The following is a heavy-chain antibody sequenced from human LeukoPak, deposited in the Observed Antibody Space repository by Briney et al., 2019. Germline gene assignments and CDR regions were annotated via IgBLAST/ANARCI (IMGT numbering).Heavy chain of an antibody. Sequence: GGSLRLSCAASGFTFSSYSMNWVRQAPGKGLEWVSYISSSSSTMYHADSVKGRFTISRDNSKNTLYLQMNSLRAEDTAVYYCAKDKGGYSYGSNDAFDIWGQGTMVTVSS. V-gene: IGHV3-48*01. J-gene: IGHJ3*02. CDR1: GFTFSSYS. CDR2: ISSSSSTM. CDR3: AKDKGGYSYGSNDAFDI. D-gene: IGHD5-18*01.